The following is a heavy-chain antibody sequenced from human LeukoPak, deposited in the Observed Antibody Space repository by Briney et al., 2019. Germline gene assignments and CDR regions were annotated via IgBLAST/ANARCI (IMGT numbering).Heavy chain of an antibody. CDR2: IYHSGST. V-gene: IGHV4-38-2*02. CDR1: GYSISSGYY. D-gene: IGHD6-13*01. J-gene: IGHJ6*03. CDR3: ARGARYSSSWRTFYYYYYYMDV. Sequence: KPSETLSLTCTVSGYSISSGYYWGWIRQPPGKGLEWIGSIYHSGSTYYNPSLKSRVTISVDTSKNQFSLKLSSVTAADTAVYYCARGARYSSSWRTFYYYYYYMDVWGKGTTVTVSS.